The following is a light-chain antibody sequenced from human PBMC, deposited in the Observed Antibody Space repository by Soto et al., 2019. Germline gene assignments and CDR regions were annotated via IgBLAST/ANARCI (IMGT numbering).Light chain of an antibody. CDR3: QQYGSSLYT. CDR1: QSVSSSY. V-gene: IGKV3-20*01. J-gene: IGKJ2*01. CDR2: GAS. Sequence: EIVLTQSPGTLSLSPGERATLSCRASQSVSSSYVAWYQQKPGQAPRLLIFGASTRATGIPGRFSGSGSGTDFTLTISRLEPEDFAVYYCQQYGSSLYTFGHGTKLDIK.